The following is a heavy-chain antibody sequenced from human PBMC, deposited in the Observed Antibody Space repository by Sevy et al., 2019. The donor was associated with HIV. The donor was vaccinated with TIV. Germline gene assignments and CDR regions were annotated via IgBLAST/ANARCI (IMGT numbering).Heavy chain of an antibody. Sequence: GGSLRLSCVASGFTLNSYWMSWVRQAPGKGLEWVANIKQDGSVKYYVDSVKGRFTIYRDNARNLLYLQMNSLRVEDTALYYCVRAIAADGSFWGQGTLVIVSS. V-gene: IGHV3-7*01. CDR3: VRAIAADGSF. D-gene: IGHD6-13*01. CDR1: GFTLNSYW. J-gene: IGHJ4*02. CDR2: IKQDGSVK.